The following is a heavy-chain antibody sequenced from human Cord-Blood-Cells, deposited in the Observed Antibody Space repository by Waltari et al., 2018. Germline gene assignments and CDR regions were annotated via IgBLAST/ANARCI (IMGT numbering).Heavy chain of an antibody. Sequence: QVQLQESGPGLVKPSQTLSLTCTVSGGSISSGGYYWRWIRQHPGKGLEWIGYIYYSGSTYYNPSLKSRVTISVDTSKNQFSLKLSSVTAADTAVYYCARQFRGYCSSTSCYTDHFDYWGQGTLVTVSS. V-gene: IGHV4-31*03. D-gene: IGHD2-2*02. CDR3: ARQFRGYCSSTSCYTDHFDY. J-gene: IGHJ4*02. CDR1: GGSISSGGYY. CDR2: IYYSGST.